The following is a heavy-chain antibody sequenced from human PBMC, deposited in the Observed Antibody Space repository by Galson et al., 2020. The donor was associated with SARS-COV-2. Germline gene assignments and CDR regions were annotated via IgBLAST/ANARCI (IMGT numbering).Heavy chain of an antibody. Sequence: GESLKISCAASGFTFSNYSMNWVRQAPGKGLEWVSSISSSSSYIYYADSVKGRFTISRDNAKNSLYLQMNSLRAEDTAVYYCARDWLSSWHFDYWGQGTLVTVSS. J-gene: IGHJ4*02. D-gene: IGHD6-13*01. CDR2: ISSSSSYI. V-gene: IGHV3-21*01. CDR1: GFTFSNYS. CDR3: ARDWLSSWHFDY.